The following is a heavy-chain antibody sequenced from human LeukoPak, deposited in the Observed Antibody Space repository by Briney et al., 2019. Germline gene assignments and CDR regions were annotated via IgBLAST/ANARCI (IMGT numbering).Heavy chain of an antibody. D-gene: IGHD2-2*01. CDR3: ARREGVPAAKHILRRKHFHYSNSLDV. Sequence: PSETLSLACTVSGGSISSSSYYWGWIRQPPGKGLEWIGSIYYSGSTHYNPSLKSRVTISVDTSKNQFSLKLSSVTAADTAVYYCARREGVPAAKHILRRKHFHYSNSLDVWGQGTTVTVSS. V-gene: IGHV4-39*01. CDR2: IYYSGST. J-gene: IGHJ6*02. CDR1: GGSISSSSYY.